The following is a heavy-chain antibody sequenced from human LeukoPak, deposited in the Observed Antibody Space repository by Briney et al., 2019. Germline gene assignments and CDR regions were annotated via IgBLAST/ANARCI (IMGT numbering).Heavy chain of an antibody. CDR2: IYYSGNT. Sequence: PSETLSLTCTVSGGSISSYYWTWIRQPPGKGLEWIGYIYYSGNTNYNPSLKSRVTISVDTSKNQFSLKLSSVTAADTAVYYCARGAQAWQLVPFDFWGQGALVAVSS. CDR1: GGSISSYY. D-gene: IGHD6-13*01. CDR3: ARGAQAWQLVPFDF. V-gene: IGHV4-59*01. J-gene: IGHJ4*02.